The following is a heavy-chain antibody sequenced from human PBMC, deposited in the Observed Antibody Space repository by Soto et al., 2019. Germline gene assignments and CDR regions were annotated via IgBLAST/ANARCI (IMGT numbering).Heavy chain of an antibody. V-gene: IGHV3-15*07. CDR3: TTGGVLITMVRGVNARDYYYYYGMDV. J-gene: IGHJ6*02. CDR2: IKSKTDGGTT. CDR1: GFTFSNAW. D-gene: IGHD3-10*01. Sequence: GGSLRLSCAASGFTFSNAWMNWVRQAPGKGLEWVGRIKSKTDGGTTDYAAPVKGRFTISRDDSKNTLYLQMNSLKTEDTAVYYCTTGGVLITMVRGVNARDYYYYYGMDVWGQGTTVTVSS.